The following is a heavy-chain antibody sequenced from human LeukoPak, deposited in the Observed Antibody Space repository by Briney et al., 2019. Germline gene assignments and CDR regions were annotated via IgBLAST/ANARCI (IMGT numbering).Heavy chain of an antibody. Sequence: GGSLRLSFAASGFTFSSYEMNWVRQAPGKGLEGVSYISSSGSTIYYADSVKGRFTISRDNANNSLYLQVNSLRAEDTAVYYCARDHYCSGGSCYPDYWGQGTLVTVSS. V-gene: IGHV3-48*03. CDR1: GFTFSSYE. CDR3: ARDHYCSGGSCYPDY. CDR2: ISSSGSTI. J-gene: IGHJ4*02. D-gene: IGHD2-15*01.